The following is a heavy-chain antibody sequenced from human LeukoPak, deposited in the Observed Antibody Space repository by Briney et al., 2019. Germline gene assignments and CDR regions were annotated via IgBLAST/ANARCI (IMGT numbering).Heavy chain of an antibody. J-gene: IGHJ4*02. CDR3: ARHFGSGSFPLDN. CDR2: IHYSGTT. D-gene: IGHD3-10*01. Sequence: SETLSLTCSVSGGPISGYYWSWIRQPPGKTLEWIGWIHYSGTTRYNPSLKSRITMSLSSSDNQFSLTLSSVTAADTAVYYCARHFGSGSFPLDNWGQGTLVTVSA. CDR1: GGPISGYY. V-gene: IGHV4-59*01.